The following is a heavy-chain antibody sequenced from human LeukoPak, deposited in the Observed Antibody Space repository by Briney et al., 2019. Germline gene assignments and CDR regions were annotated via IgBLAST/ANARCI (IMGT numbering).Heavy chain of an antibody. CDR1: GFTFSNAW. V-gene: IGHV3-15*01. D-gene: IGHD3-10*01. J-gene: IGHJ4*02. Sequence: PGGSLRLSYAASGFTFSNAWMSWVRRAPGKGLEWVGRIKSKTDGGTTDYAAPVKGRFTISRDDSKNTLYLQMNSLKTEDTAVYYCTTDAGRSLIDNWGQGTQVIVSS. CDR2: IKSKTDGGTT. CDR3: TTDAGRSLIDN.